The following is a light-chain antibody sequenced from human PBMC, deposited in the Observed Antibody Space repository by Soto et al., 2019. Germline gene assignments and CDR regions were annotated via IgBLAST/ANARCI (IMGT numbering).Light chain of an antibody. CDR3: QSYDTSLSGSL. V-gene: IGLV1-40*01. CDR1: SSNIAAGFD. J-gene: IGLJ3*02. Sequence: QSVLTHPPSVSGAPGQRVTISCTGSSSNIAAGFDVHWYQQVPGTAPKLLIYGNSNRPSGVPDRFSASESGTSASLAITGLQAEDEADYYCQSYDTSLSGSLFGGGTKLTVL. CDR2: GNS.